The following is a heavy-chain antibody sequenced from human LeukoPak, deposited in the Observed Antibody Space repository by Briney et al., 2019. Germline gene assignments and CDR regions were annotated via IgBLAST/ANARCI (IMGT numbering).Heavy chain of an antibody. V-gene: IGHV3-30*18. CDR1: GFTFSSYG. D-gene: IGHD6-13*01. CDR2: ISYDGSNK. Sequence: GGSLRLSCAASGFTFSSYGMPWVRQAPGKGLEWVAVISYDGSNKYYADSVKGRFTISRDNSKNTLYLQMNSLRAEDTAVYYCAKDLAAALGGFYWGQGTLVTVSS. CDR3: AKDLAAALGGFY. J-gene: IGHJ4*02.